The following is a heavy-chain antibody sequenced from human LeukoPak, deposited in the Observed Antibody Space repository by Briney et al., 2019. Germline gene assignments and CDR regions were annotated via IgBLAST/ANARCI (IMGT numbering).Heavy chain of an antibody. CDR3: VREVGISRFNDLDS. V-gene: IGHV3-33*01. CDR2: IWYDASNK. Sequence: GGSLRLSCGASVFTFSSFGMHWVRQAPGKGLEWVAVIWYDASNKYYADSVKGRFTISRDNSKNTLYLQMNSLRDDDTAVYYCVREVGISRFNDLDSWGQGTLVIVSS. D-gene: IGHD1-1*01. CDR1: VFTFSSFG. J-gene: IGHJ5*01.